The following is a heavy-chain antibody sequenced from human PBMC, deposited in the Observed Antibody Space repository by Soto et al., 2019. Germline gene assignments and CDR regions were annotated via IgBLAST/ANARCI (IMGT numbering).Heavy chain of an antibody. V-gene: IGHV5-10-1*01. CDR2: IDPSDSYT. CDR3: ATLDSSGYYYVSDAFDI. Sequence: PXESLKVSWKGSGNSFTSYGVSWVLQMPGKGLEWMGRIDPSDSYTNYSPSFQGHVTISADKSISTAYLQWSSLKASDTAMYYCATLDSSGYYYVSDAFDIWGQGTMVTVSS. J-gene: IGHJ3*02. CDR1: GNSFTSYG. D-gene: IGHD3-22*01.